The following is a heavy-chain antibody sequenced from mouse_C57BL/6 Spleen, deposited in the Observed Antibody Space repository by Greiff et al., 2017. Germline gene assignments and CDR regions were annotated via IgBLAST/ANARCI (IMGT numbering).Heavy chain of an antibody. J-gene: IGHJ4*01. D-gene: IGHD1-3*01. CDR3: AYILSRDYAMGY. CDR1: EYEFPSHD. V-gene: IGHV5-2*01. CDR2: INSDGGST. Sequence: EVQVVESGGGLVQPGESLKLSCESNEYEFPSHDMSWVRKTPEKRLELVAVINSDGGSTYYPDTMERRFIISRDNTKTTLYLHVSSPRSEATALDYCAYILSRDYAMGYWGQGTSVTVSS.